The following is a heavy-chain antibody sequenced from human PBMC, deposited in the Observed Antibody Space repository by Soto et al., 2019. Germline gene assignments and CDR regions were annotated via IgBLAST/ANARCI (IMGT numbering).Heavy chain of an antibody. J-gene: IGHJ6*03. CDR1: GGTLSNYT. CDR3: ARVCSSTSCPTDAYYMDV. Sequence: GAPVKVSFKGSGGTLSNYTISWVRPAPGPRVEWMGRIIPILGIANYAQKFQGRVTITADKSTSTAYMELSSLRSEDTAVYYCARVCSSTSCPTDAYYMDVWGKGTTVTVSS. CDR2: IIPILGIA. V-gene: IGHV1-69*02. D-gene: IGHD2-2*01.